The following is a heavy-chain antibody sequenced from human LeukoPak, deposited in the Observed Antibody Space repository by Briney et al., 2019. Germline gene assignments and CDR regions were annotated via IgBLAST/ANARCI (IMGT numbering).Heavy chain of an antibody. CDR3: ARDSFELRDGYILLYFYYMDV. J-gene: IGHJ6*03. V-gene: IGHV3-7*01. D-gene: IGHD5-24*01. Sequence: GGSLRLSCAASGFTFSSYAMSWVRQAPGKGLEWVANIKQDGSEKYYVDSVKGRFTISRDNAKNSLYLQMNSLRAEDTAVYYCARDSFELRDGYILLYFYYMDVWGKGTTVTVSS. CDR2: IKQDGSEK. CDR1: GFTFSSYA.